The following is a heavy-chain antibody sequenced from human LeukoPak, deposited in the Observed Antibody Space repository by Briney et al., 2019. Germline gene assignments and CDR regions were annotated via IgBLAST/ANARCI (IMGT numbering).Heavy chain of an antibody. CDR2: IYYSGST. V-gene: IGHV4-39*01. Sequence: SETLSLTCTVSGGSISSSSYYWGWIRQPPGKGLEWIGSIYYSGSTYYNPSLKSRVTISVDTSKNQFSLKLSSVTAADTAVYYCARLAWWFDPWGQGTLVTVSS. CDR3: ARLAWWFDP. J-gene: IGHJ5*02. CDR1: GGSISSSSYY.